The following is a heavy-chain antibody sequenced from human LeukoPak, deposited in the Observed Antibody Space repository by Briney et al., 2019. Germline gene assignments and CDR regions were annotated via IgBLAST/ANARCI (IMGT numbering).Heavy chain of an antibody. Sequence: GGSLRLSCATSGFSFSDKYMSWVRQAPGKGLEWVSVIYTGGDTYYADSVKGRFTISRDNSKDTVYLQMNSLRAEDTAVYYCASRGEYTSEFFQHWGQGTLVTVSS. V-gene: IGHV3-53*01. CDR1: GFSFSDKY. CDR2: IYTGGDT. D-gene: IGHD3-16*01. CDR3: ASRGEYTSEFFQH. J-gene: IGHJ1*01.